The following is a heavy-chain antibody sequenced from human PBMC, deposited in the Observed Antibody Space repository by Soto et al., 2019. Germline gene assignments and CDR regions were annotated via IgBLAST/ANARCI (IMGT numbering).Heavy chain of an antibody. V-gene: IGHV4-30-4*01. CDR3: ARGRIPIFGVVQGPLDY. CDR2: IYYSGST. Sequence: QVQLQESGPGLVKPSQTLSLTCTVSGGSISSGDYYWSWIRQPPGKGLEWIGYIYYSGSTYYNPSLKSRVTISVDTSKNQFSLKLSSVTAADTAVYYCARGRIPIFGVVQGPLDYWGQGTLVTVSS. CDR1: GGSISSGDYY. J-gene: IGHJ4*02. D-gene: IGHD3-3*01.